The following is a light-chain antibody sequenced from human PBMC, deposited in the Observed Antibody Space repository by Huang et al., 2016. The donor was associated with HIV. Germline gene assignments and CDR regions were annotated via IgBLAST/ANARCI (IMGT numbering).Light chain of an antibody. J-gene: IGKJ2*01. V-gene: IGKV1-5*03. CDR2: EAS. CDR1: QRISRW. CDR3: KQYNLYSFT. Sequence: IQLTQSPSTLSASVGDRVTIPCRASQRISRWLAWYQQKPGKAPQLLIYEASSLASGVPARFSGSGSETEFTLTISTRQPDDSATYYCKQYNLYSFTFGQGTKLEIK.